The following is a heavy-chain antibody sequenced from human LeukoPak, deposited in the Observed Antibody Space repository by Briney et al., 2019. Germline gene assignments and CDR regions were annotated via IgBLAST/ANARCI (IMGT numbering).Heavy chain of an antibody. J-gene: IGHJ5*02. Sequence: SETLSLTCTVSGGSISSSSYYWGWIRQPPGKGLEWIGSIYYSGSTYYNPSLKSRVTISVDTSKNQFSLKLSSVTAADTAVYYCARGLRLSNWFDPWGQGTLVTVSS. CDR2: IYYSGST. V-gene: IGHV4-39*07. CDR1: GGSISSSSYY. CDR3: ARGLRLSNWFDP.